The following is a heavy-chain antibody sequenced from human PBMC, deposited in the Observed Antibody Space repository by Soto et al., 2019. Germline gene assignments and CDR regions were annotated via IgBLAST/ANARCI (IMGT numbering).Heavy chain of an antibody. Sequence: QVQLVESGGGVVQPGRSLRLSCAASGFTFSSYGMHWVRQAPGKGLEWVAIISYDGSNKYYADSVKGRFTISRDNSKNTLYLQMNSPRTEETAVYDGANEGGGAGTFDIWGQGTMVTVSS. CDR3: ANEGGGAGTFDI. D-gene: IGHD3-10*01. J-gene: IGHJ3*02. CDR2: ISYDGSNK. CDR1: GFTFSSYG. V-gene: IGHV3-30*18.